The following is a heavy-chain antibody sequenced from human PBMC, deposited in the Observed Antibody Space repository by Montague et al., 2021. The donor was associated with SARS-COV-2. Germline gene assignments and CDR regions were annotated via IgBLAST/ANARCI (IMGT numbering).Heavy chain of an antibody. V-gene: IGHV4-59*11. D-gene: IGHD3-16*01. CDR2: FDHSGDT. CDR3: AREFRIRLWQTNWSFGL. J-gene: IGHJ2*01. Sequence: SETLSLTCSVYGGSISGHYWSWIRQPPGKGLEWIGNFDHSGDTKYKPSLKSRATISVDTSKNHFALRLSSVTAADTAVYFCAREFRIRLWQTNWSFGLWGRGTLVTVSS. CDR1: GGSISGHY.